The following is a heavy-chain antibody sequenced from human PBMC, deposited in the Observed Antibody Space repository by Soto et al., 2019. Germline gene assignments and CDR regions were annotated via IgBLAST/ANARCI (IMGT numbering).Heavy chain of an antibody. CDR3: ARAQRGWRGSPQEGVDY. Sequence: QVQLQQWGAGLLKPSETLSLTCAVYGGSFSGYYWSWIRQPPGKGLEWIGEINHSGSTNYNPSLKSRVTISVDTSKNQFSLKLSSVTAADTAVYYCARAQRGWRGSPQEGVDYWGQGTLVTVSS. CDR2: INHSGST. D-gene: IGHD3-10*01. CDR1: GGSFSGYY. V-gene: IGHV4-34*01. J-gene: IGHJ4*02.